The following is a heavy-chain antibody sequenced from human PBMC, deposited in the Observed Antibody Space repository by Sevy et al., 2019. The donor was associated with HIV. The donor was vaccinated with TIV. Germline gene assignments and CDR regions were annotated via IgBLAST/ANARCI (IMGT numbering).Heavy chain of an antibody. CDR1: GSTFSNYA. Sequence: GGSLRLSCAASGSTFSNYAMHWVRQTPDRGLEWVAVVSYDGADTSYADSVKGRFTVSRDNSKRTLYLQMNSLRVDDSAVYFCARFPPQRAFDIWGQGTTVTVS. CDR3: ARFPPQRAFDI. CDR2: VSYDGADT. J-gene: IGHJ3*02. V-gene: IGHV3-30*04.